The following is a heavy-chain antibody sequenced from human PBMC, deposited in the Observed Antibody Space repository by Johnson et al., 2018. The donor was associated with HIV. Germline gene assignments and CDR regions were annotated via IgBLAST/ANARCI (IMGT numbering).Heavy chain of an antibody. Sequence: QVQLVESGGGVVQPGRSLRLSCAASGFTFSSYAMHWVRQAPGKGLEWVAVISYDGSNKSYADSVKGRFTISRDNSKNTLYLQMNSLRPEDTAVYYCARDGSVFGVVGFFDIWGQGTMVTVSS. CDR1: GFTFSSYA. CDR3: ARDGSVFGVVGFFDI. D-gene: IGHD3-3*01. J-gene: IGHJ3*02. CDR2: ISYDGSNK. V-gene: IGHV3-30-3*01.